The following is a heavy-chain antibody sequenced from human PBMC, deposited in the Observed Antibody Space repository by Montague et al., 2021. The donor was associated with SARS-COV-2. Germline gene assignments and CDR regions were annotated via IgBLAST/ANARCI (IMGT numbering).Heavy chain of an antibody. D-gene: IGHD4-17*01. CDR3: ARHRNYGDHSLDNWFHP. Sequence: SETLSLTCTVSGDSTSCPNCYWGWIRQPPGKGLDWIGTIYNSGTTYYNPSLKSRLTTSIDTSKNQSSLKLSSVTAADTAVYYCARHRNYGDHSLDNWFHPWGQGTLVTVSS. CDR1: GDSTSCPNCY. J-gene: IGHJ5*02. V-gene: IGHV4-39*01. CDR2: IYNSGTT.